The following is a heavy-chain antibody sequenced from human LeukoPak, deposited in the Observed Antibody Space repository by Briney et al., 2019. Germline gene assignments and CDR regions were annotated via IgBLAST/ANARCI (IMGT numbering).Heavy chain of an antibody. Sequence: GASVKVSCKASGGTFSSYAISWVRQAPGQGLEWMGGIIPIFGTANYAQKFQGRVTITTDESTSTAYMELSSLRSEDTAVYYCASDGPSLGRFDYWGQGTLVTVSS. CDR2: IIPIFGTA. CDR1: GGTFSSYA. V-gene: IGHV1-69*05. D-gene: IGHD7-27*01. J-gene: IGHJ4*02. CDR3: ASDGPSLGRFDY.